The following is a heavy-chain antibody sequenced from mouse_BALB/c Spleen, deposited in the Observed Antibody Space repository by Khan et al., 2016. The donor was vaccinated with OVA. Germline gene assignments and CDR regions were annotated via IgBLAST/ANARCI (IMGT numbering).Heavy chain of an antibody. D-gene: IGHD1-1*01. CDR2: VSTGGSYT. V-gene: IGHV5-6*01. J-gene: IGHJ3*01. CDR3: ARLAYYYDSEGFAY. Sequence: EVELVESGGDLVKPGGSLKLSCAASGFTFSTYGMSWVRQPPDNRLEWVATVSTGGSYTYYPDSVKGRFTISRDNAKDNLYLQMNSLKSEDTAMFYCARLAYYYDSEGFAYWGQGTLVTGSA. CDR1: GFTFSTYG.